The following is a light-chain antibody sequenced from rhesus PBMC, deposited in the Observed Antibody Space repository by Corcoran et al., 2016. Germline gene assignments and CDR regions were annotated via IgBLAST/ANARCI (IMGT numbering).Light chain of an antibody. V-gene: IGKV2-82*03. CDR2: LIS. CDR3: MHALRSPWT. CDR1: QSLVHSDGNTY. Sequence: DIVMIQTPLSLPVTLGELASISCRSSQSLVHSDGNTYLFWYLQKPGQFPQLLMYLISERAAGVPDKFRGSGSGTDFTLKITRVEAEDVGVYYYMHALRSPWTFGQGTKVEIK. J-gene: IGKJ1*01.